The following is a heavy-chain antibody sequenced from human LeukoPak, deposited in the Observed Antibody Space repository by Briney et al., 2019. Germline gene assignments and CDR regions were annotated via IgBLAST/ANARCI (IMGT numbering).Heavy chain of an antibody. V-gene: IGHV4-59*12. Sequence: RPSETLSLTCTVSGGSISSYYWSWIRQPPGKGLEWIGYIYYSGSTNYNPSLKSRVTISVDTSKNQFSLKLSSVTAADTAVYYCARPCGSCYPRHDAFDIWGQGTMVTVSS. D-gene: IGHD2-15*01. J-gene: IGHJ3*02. CDR2: IYYSGST. CDR1: GGSISSYY. CDR3: ARPCGSCYPRHDAFDI.